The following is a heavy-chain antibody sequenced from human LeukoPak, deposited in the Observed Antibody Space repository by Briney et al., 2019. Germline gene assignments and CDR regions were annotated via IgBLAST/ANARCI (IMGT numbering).Heavy chain of an antibody. Sequence: ASVKVSRKVSGYTLTELSMHWVRQAPGKGLGWMGGFDLEDGETIYAQKFQGRVTMTEDTSTDTAYMELSSLRSEATAVYYCATPQKRYEWTIGSFDYWGQGTLVTVSS. D-gene: IGHD5-12*01. CDR2: FDLEDGET. CDR1: GYTLTELS. V-gene: IGHV1-24*01. CDR3: ATPQKRYEWTIGSFDY. J-gene: IGHJ4*02.